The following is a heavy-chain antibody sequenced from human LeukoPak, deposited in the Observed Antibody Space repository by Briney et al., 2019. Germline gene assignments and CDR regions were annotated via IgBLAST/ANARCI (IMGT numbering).Heavy chain of an antibody. CDR3: ARHWGMTTVTTPELDP. Sequence: PSETLSLTCTVSDGSISSSSYYWGWIRQPPGKGLEWIGSIYYSGSTYYNPSLKSRVTISVDTSKNQFSLKLSSVTAADTAVYYCARHWGMTTVTTPELDPWGQGTLVTVSS. CDR2: IYYSGST. D-gene: IGHD4-17*01. J-gene: IGHJ5*02. CDR1: DGSISSSSYY. V-gene: IGHV4-39*01.